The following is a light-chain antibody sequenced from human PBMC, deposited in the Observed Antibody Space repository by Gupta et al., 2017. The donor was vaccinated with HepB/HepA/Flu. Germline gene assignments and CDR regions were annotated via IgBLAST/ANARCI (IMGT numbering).Light chain of an antibody. CDR3: AAWDDSLRGWV. V-gene: IGLV1-47*01. CDR1: SSNIGRDY. J-gene: IGLJ3*02. CDR2: KNN. Sequence: QSVLTQPPSASGTPGQRVTISCSGSSSNIGRDYVCWYQQHPGTAPKLLIYKNNQRPSGVPDRFSGSKSGTSASLAISGLRSEDEADYYCAAWDDSLRGWVFGGGTKLTVL.